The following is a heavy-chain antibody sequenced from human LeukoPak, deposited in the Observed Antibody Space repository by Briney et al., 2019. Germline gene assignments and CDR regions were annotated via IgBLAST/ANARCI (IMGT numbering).Heavy chain of an antibody. V-gene: IGHV3-30-3*01. J-gene: IGHJ3*02. CDR1: GFTFSSYA. Sequence: EGSLRLSCAASGFTFSSYAMHWVRQAPGKGLEWVAVISYDGSNKYYADSVKGRFTISRDNSKNTLYLQMNSLRAEDTAVYYCARDNPTLAAAGTYAFDIWGQGTMVTVSS. CDR3: ARDNPTLAAAGTYAFDI. D-gene: IGHD6-13*01. CDR2: ISYDGSNK.